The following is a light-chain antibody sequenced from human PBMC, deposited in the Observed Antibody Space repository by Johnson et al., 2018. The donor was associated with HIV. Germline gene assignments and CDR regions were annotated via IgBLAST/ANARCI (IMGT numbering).Light chain of an antibody. CDR1: SSNIGSNY. V-gene: IGLV1-51*02. Sequence: QSVLTQPPSVSAPPGREVTISCSGSSSNIGSNYVSWYQQLPGTAPKLLTYENNKRPSGIPDRSSGSQSGTSATQGISALQTGDEADYYCEAWDSSLSGVFGTVTKVTVL. J-gene: IGLJ1*01. CDR3: EAWDSSLSGV. CDR2: ENN.